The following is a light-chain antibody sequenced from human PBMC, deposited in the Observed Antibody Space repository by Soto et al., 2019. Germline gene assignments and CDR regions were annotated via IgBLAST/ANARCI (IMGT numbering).Light chain of an antibody. J-gene: IGKJ2*01. Sequence: EDVLTQSPGTLSLSPGERATLSCRASQSVSNNYFAWYQQKPGHAPRLLIFGSSDRATGIPDRFSGSGSGPDFTLTISGLEAEDVAVYYCQQYGSSPPYTFGQGTELEIK. V-gene: IGKV3-20*01. CDR2: GSS. CDR1: QSVSNNY. CDR3: QQYGSSPPYT.